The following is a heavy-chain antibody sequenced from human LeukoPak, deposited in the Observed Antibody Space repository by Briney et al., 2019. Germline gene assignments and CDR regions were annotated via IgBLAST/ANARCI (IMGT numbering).Heavy chain of an antibody. D-gene: IGHD2-15*01. CDR3: ARVPGYCSGGSCRNWFDP. J-gene: IGHJ5*02. CDR2: IKQDGSEK. CDR1: GFTFSSHW. Sequence: GGSLRLSCGASGFTFSSHWMSWVRQTPGKGLEWVANIKQDGSEKYYVDSVKGRFTISRDNAKNSLYLQMNSLRAEDTAVYYCARVPGYCSGGSCRNWFDPWGQGTLVTVSS. V-gene: IGHV3-7*01.